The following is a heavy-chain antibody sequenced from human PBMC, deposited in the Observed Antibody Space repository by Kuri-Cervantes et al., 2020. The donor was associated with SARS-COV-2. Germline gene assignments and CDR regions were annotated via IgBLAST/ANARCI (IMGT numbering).Heavy chain of an antibody. CDR3: ASVYSSSSPDFDY. D-gene: IGHD6-6*01. Sequence: ESLKISCAVSGYSISSGYYWGWIRQPPGKGLEWIGSIYHSGSTYYNPSLKSRVTISVDTSKNQFSLKLSSVTAADTAVYYRASVYSSSSPDFDYWGQGTLVTVSS. V-gene: IGHV4-38-2*01. CDR1: GYSISSGYY. J-gene: IGHJ4*02. CDR2: IYHSGST.